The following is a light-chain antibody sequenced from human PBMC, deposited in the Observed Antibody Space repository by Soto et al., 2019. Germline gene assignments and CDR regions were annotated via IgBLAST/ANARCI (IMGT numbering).Light chain of an antibody. Sequence: EIVLTQSPAILSLSPGERATLSCGASQRVSSSYLAWYQQKPGLAPRLLIYDASSRATGIPDRFSGSGSGTDFTLTISRLEPEDFAVYYCQQYGSSPITFGQGTRLEIK. CDR2: DAS. J-gene: IGKJ5*01. CDR3: QQYGSSPIT. CDR1: QRVSSSY. V-gene: IGKV3D-20*01.